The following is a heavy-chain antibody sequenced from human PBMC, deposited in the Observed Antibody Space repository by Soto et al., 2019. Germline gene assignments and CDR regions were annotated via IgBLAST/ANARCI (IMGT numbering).Heavy chain of an antibody. D-gene: IGHD2-15*01. J-gene: IGHJ3*02. CDR3: ARTKSPYCSGGSCYPDAFDI. Sequence: PGGSLILSCAASGFTFSSYSMNWVRQAPGKGLEWVSYISSSSSTIYYADSVKGRFTIPRDNAKNSLYLQMNSLRAEDTAVYYCARTKSPYCSGGSCYPDAFDIWGQGTMVTVSS. CDR1: GFTFSSYS. V-gene: IGHV3-48*01. CDR2: ISSSSSTI.